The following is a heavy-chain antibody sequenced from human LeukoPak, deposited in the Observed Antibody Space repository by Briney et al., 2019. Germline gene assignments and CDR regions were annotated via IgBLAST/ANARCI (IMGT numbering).Heavy chain of an antibody. D-gene: IGHD6-19*01. CDR3: AKDVARTEERFDF. CDR1: GYTLTGYF. Sequence: ASENVSCQPSGYTLTGYFLHWVGQAPRQGVEGMGWINPNSGGTNHAQKSQGRVTMTSGTTHRTAHTELGRSSSDAPAGVCCAKDVARTEERFDFWGQGTLVTVSS. V-gene: IGHV1-2*02. J-gene: IGHJ4*02. CDR2: INPNSGGT.